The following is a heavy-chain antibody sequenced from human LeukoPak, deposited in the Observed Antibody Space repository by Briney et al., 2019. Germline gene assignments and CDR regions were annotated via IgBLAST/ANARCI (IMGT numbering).Heavy chain of an antibody. D-gene: IGHD6-13*01. CDR3: ARGIAAAGDPGNYYMDV. V-gene: IGHV3-53*01. CDR1: GFTVSSNY. CDR2: IYSGGST. Sequence: GGSLRLSCAASGFTVSSNYMSWVRQAPGKGLEWVSVIYSGGSTYYADSVKGRFTISRDNSKNTLYLQMNSLRAEDTAVYYCARGIAAAGDPGNYYMDVWGKGTTVTVSS. J-gene: IGHJ6*03.